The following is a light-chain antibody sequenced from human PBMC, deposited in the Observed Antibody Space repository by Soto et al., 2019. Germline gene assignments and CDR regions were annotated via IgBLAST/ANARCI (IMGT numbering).Light chain of an antibody. Sequence: ETVLTQSPGTLSLSPGERATLSCRASQSVWSSLLAWYQHKPGQTPRLLIYGASSRATGIPDRFSGSRSGTDFTLTISRLEPEDFAVYYCQQYGSPWTFGQGTKVEIK. J-gene: IGKJ1*01. CDR2: GAS. CDR3: QQYGSPWT. V-gene: IGKV3-20*01. CDR1: QSVWSSL.